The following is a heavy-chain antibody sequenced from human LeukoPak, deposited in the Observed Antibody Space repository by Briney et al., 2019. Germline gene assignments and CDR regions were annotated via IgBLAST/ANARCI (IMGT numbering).Heavy chain of an antibody. CDR1: GGSISSGSYY. J-gene: IGHJ4*02. V-gene: IGHV4-61*02. CDR2: IYTSGST. D-gene: IGHD4-23*01. Sequence: PSETLSLTCTVSGGSISSGSYYWSWIRQPAGKGLEWIGRIYTSGSTNYNPSLKSRVTISVDTSKNQFSLKLSSVTAADTAVSYCAGDYGGNSVGYWGQGTLVTVSS. CDR3: AGDYGGNSVGY.